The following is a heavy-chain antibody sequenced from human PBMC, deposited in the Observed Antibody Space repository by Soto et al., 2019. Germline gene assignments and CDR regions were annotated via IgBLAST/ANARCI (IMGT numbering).Heavy chain of an antibody. Sequence: SETLSLTCTVSGGSISSGGYYWSWIRQHPGKGLEWVGYIYYSGTTYYNPSLKSRVTISVDTSKNQFSLKLSSVTAADTAVYFCARGGYYFYYGMDVWGQGTTVTVSS. CDR1: GGSISSGGYY. CDR3: ARGGYYFYYGMDV. J-gene: IGHJ6*02. CDR2: IYYSGTT. V-gene: IGHV4-31*03.